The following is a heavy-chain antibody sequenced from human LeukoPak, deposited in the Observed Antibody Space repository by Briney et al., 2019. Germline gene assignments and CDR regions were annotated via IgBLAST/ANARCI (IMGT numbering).Heavy chain of an antibody. V-gene: IGHV3-21*01. CDR3: ARHPLWFGESYYFDY. CDR1: GFTFSSYS. CDR2: ISSVSSYI. J-gene: IGHJ4*02. Sequence: GGSLRLSCAASGFTFSSYSMNWVRQAPGKGLEWVSSISSVSSYIYYADSVKGRFTISRDNAKNSLYLQMNSLRAEDTAVYYCARHPLWFGESYYFDYWGQGTLVTVSS. D-gene: IGHD3-10*01.